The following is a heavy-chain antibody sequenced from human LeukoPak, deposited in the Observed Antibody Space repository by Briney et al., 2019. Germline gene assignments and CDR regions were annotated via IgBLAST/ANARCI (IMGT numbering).Heavy chain of an antibody. CDR1: GYTFTSYD. D-gene: IGHD3-22*01. J-gene: IGHJ4*02. CDR3: AKYYYYDSSAITD. Sequence: ASXKVSCKASGYTFTSYDINWVGQANGQGVEGIDCINPTSGKPGYAQNFLARVTMPSTTSITTAYMELSSLRSEHTAVYYCAKYYYYDSSAITDWGQGTLVTVSS. V-gene: IGHV1-8*01. CDR2: INPTSGKP.